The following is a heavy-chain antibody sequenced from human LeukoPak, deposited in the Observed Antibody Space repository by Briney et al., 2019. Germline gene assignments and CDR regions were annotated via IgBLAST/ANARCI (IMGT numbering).Heavy chain of an antibody. J-gene: IGHJ4*02. CDR2: IIPILGIA. Sequence: ASVKVSCKASGGTFSSYAIGWVRQAPGQGLEWMGRIIPILGIANYAQKFQGRVTITADKSTSTAYMEVRSLRSDDTAVYYCARAAAGGPWGVGHWGQGTLVTVSS. CDR1: GGTFSSYA. CDR3: ARAAAGGPWGVGH. V-gene: IGHV1-69*04. D-gene: IGHD6-13*01.